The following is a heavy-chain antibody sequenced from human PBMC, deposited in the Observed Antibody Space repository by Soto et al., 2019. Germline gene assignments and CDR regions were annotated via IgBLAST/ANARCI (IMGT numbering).Heavy chain of an antibody. CDR1: GGSFSGYY. Sequence: SETLSLTCAVYGGSFSGYYWSWIRQPPGKGLEWIGEINHSGSTNYNPSLKSRVTISVDTSKNQFSLKLSSVTAADTAVYYCARVLNVXGSTQNQARAPKRPYYYYYMDVWGKGTTVTVS. J-gene: IGHJ6*03. V-gene: IGHV4-34*01. D-gene: IGHD3-10*01. CDR2: INHSGST. CDR3: ARVLNVXGSTQNQARAPKRPYYYYYMDV.